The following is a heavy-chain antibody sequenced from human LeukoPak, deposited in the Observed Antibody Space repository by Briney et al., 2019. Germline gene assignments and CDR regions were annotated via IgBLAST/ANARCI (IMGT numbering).Heavy chain of an antibody. V-gene: IGHV1-24*01. Sequence: ASVKVSCKVSGYTLTELSMHWVRQAPGKGLEWMGGFDPEDGETIYAQKFQGRVTMTEDTSTVTAYMELSSLRSEDTAVYYCVTETKEDIVVVPAAFGYWGQGTLVTVSS. CDR3: VTETKEDIVVVPAAFGY. J-gene: IGHJ4*02. CDR1: GYTLTELS. D-gene: IGHD2-2*01. CDR2: FDPEDGET.